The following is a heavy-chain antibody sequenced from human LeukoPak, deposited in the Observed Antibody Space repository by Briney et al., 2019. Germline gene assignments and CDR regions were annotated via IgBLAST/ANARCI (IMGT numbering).Heavy chain of an antibody. CDR3: ARGKTGTTDRCDP. V-gene: IGHV3-21*01. D-gene: IGHD1-7*01. CDR2: ISSSSSYI. Sequence: GGSLRLSCSASGFTFSSYSMNCLREAPGKGREWFSSISSSSSYIYYADSVKGRFTISRDNAKNSLYLQMNSLRAEDTAVYYCARGKTGTTDRCDPWAREPWSPSPQ. CDR1: GFTFSSYS. J-gene: IGHJ5*02.